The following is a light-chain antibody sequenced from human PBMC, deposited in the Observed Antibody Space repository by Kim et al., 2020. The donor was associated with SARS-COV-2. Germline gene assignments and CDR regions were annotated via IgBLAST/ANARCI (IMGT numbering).Light chain of an antibody. CDR2: EAS. CDR1: QSISSW. Sequence: DIQMTQSPSTLSASVGDRVTIACRASQSISSWLAWYQQKPGKAPKLLIYEASSLENGVPSRFRGSGSGTEFTLTISSLQPDDFATYYCQQYNSYLWTFGQGTKVEIK. J-gene: IGKJ1*01. V-gene: IGKV1-5*03. CDR3: QQYNSYLWT.